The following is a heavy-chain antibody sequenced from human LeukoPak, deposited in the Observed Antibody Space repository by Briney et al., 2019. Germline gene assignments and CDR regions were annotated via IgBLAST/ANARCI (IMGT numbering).Heavy chain of an antibody. D-gene: IGHD6-25*01. CDR1: GFTFDDYA. CDR3: AKSRLATLSYWYFDL. CDR2: VRWNSETK. Sequence: GGSLRLSCAASGFTFDDYAMHWVRQAPGKGLEWVSGVRWNSETKAYADSVKGRFTISRDNAKNSLYLQMDSLRPEDTALYFCAKSRLATLSYWYFDLWGRGALVIVSS. V-gene: IGHV3-9*01. J-gene: IGHJ2*01.